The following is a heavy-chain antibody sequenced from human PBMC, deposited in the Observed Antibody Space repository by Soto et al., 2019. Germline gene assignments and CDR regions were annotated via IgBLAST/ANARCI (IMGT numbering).Heavy chain of an antibody. D-gene: IGHD2-2*01. J-gene: IGHJ4*02. V-gene: IGHV4-4*02. CDR1: GGSISSSNW. CDR3: ARRAKIDLGYCSSSSCYGSRDY. Sequence: SETLSLTCAVSGGSISSSNWWSWVRQPPGKGLEWIGEIYHSGSTNYNPSLKSRVTISVDTSKNQFSLKLSSVTAADTAVYYCARRAKIDLGYCSSSSCYGSRDYWGRRSLVTVSS. CDR2: IYHSGST.